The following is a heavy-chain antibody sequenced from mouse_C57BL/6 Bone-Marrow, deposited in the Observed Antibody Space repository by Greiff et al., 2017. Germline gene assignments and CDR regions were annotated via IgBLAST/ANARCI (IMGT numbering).Heavy chain of an antibody. CDR1: GFTFTDYY. D-gene: IGHD2-4*01. Sequence: EVQGVESGGGLVQPGGSLSLSCAASGFTFTDYYMSWVRQPPGKALEWLGFIRNKANGYTTEYSASVKGRFTISRDNSQSILYLQMHALSAEASATSSCARGAPFYCDYGFAYWGQGTLVTVSA. CDR2: IRNKANGYTT. V-gene: IGHV7-3*01. J-gene: IGHJ3*01. CDR3: ARGAPFYCDYGFAY.